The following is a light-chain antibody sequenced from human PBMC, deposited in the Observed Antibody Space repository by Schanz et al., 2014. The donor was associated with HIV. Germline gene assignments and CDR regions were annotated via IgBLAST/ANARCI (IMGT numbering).Light chain of an antibody. Sequence: DVEMTQSPSTLSAAVGDRVTITCRASESIDTYLAWYQQSPGKAPKLLIYESSTLQSGVPSRFSGSGSGTEFPLTINSLQPDDFATYYCQQYNGYSYTFGQGTKLLI. CDR3: QQYNGYSYT. J-gene: IGKJ2*01. V-gene: IGKV1-5*03. CDR1: ESIDTY. CDR2: ESS.